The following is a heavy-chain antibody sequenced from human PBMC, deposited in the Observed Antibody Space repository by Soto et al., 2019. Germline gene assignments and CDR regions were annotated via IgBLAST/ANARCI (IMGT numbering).Heavy chain of an antibody. CDR1: GGSMTGYF. CDR3: ARTPWGSVTEY. J-gene: IGHJ4*02. V-gene: IGHV4-4*07. CDR2: VYNSGNT. Sequence: QVQLQESGPGLVKPSETLSLTCTVSGGSMTGYFWTWIRQSAGKGLEWIGHVYNSGNTDYNPSLASRITMAVDTSKREFSLKVESVIAADTAVYYCARTPWGSVTEYWGQGNLVTVSS. D-gene: IGHD3-16*01.